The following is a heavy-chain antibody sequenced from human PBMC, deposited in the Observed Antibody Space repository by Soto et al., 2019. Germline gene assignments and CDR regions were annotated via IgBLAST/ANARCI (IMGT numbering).Heavy chain of an antibody. J-gene: IGHJ6*02. CDR1: GGTFSSYT. V-gene: IGHV1-18*01. D-gene: IGHD3-16*01. Sequence: ASVKVSCKASGGTFSSYTISWVRQAPGQGHKWMGWINAYNGNTNYAQNLQGRLTLTTDTSTTTAYMDLRSLRSNDTAIYYCAMVDVYVTPSPQDVWGQGTTVTVSS. CDR2: INAYNGNT. CDR3: AMVDVYVTPSPQDV.